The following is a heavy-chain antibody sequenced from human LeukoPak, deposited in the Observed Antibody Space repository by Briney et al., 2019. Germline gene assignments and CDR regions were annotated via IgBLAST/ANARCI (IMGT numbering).Heavy chain of an antibody. J-gene: IGHJ5*02. D-gene: IGHD6-13*01. V-gene: IGHV4-59*01. Sequence: SETLSLTCTVSGGSISSYYWSWIRQPPGKGLEWIGYIYYSGSTNYNPSLKSRVTISVDTSKNQFSLKLSSVTAADTAVYYCARGGSSSWYSPFDPWGQGTLVTVSS. CDR3: ARGGSSSWYSPFDP. CDR1: GGSISSYY. CDR2: IYYSGST.